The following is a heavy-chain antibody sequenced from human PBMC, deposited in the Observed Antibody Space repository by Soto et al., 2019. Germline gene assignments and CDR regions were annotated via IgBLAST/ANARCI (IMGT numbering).Heavy chain of an antibody. CDR3: ARDITVRGVIYYYYGMDV. V-gene: IGHV1-69*12. Sequence: QVQLVQSGAEVKKPGSSVKVSCKASGGTFSSYAISWVRQAPGQGLEWMGGIIPIFGTANYAQKFQGRVTITADESTSTAYMELSSLRSEDTAVYYCARDITVRGVIYYYYGMDVWGQGTTVTVSS. CDR2: IIPIFGTA. D-gene: IGHD3-10*01. CDR1: GGTFSSYA. J-gene: IGHJ6*02.